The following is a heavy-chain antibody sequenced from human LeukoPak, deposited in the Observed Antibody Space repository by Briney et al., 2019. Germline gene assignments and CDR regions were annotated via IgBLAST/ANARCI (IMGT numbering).Heavy chain of an antibody. CDR1: GFTSADYS. CDR3: AKDLYSSSYYYYGMDV. CDR2: TSWDGGST. Sequence: GGSLRLSCAASGFTSADYSMHWVRQAPGKGLEWVSLTSWDGGSTYYADSLKGRFTISRHNSKNSLYLQMNSLRAEDTALYYCAKDLYSSSYYYYGMDVWGKGTTVTVSS. D-gene: IGHD6-13*01. V-gene: IGHV3-43D*03. J-gene: IGHJ6*04.